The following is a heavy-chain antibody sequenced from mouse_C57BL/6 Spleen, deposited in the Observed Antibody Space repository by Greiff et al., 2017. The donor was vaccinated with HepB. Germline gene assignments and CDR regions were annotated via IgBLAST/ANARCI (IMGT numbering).Heavy chain of an antibody. CDR2: ISPRSGNT. CDR3: AREDGYDGGYYAMDY. Sequence: QVQLQQSGAELARPGASVKLSCKASGYTFTSYGISWVKQRPGQGLEWIGEISPRSGNTYYNEKFKGKATLTADKSSSTAYMELRSLTSEDCAVYFCAREDGYDGGYYAMDYWGQGTSVTVSS. J-gene: IGHJ4*01. D-gene: IGHD2-2*01. CDR1: GYTFTSYG. V-gene: IGHV1-81*01.